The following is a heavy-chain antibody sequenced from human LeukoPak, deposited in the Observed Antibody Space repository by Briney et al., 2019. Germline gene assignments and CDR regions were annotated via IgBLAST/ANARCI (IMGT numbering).Heavy chain of an antibody. D-gene: IGHD6-6*01. V-gene: IGHV1-46*01. J-gene: IGHJ4*02. CDR2: INPTGGST. CDR1: GYTFPSYF. Sequence: ASVKVSCKASGYTFPSYFMHWVRQAPGQGLEWMGIINPTGGSTTYAQKFQGRVTMTRDTSTSTVYMELSSLRSDDTAVYYRARTAARRFDYWGQGTLVTVSS. CDR3: ARTAARRFDY.